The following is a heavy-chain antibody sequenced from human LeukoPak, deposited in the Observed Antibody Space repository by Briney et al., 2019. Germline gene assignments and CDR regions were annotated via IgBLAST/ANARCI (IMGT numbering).Heavy chain of an antibody. CDR2: INPNSGGT. D-gene: IGHD5-18*01. CDR1: GYTFTGYY. Sequence: ASVKVSCKASGYTFTGYYMHWVRQAPGQGLEWMGRINPNSGGTNYAQKFQGRVTMTRDTSNSTAYMELSRLRSDDTAVYYCARADTAMVLNFDYWGQGTLVTVSS. CDR3: ARADTAMVLNFDY. V-gene: IGHV1-2*06. J-gene: IGHJ4*02.